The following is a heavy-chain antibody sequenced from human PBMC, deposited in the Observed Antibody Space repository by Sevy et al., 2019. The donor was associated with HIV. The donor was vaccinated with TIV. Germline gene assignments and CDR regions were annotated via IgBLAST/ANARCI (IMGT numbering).Heavy chain of an antibody. D-gene: IGHD3-22*01. CDR1: GVSVSSDTYY. V-gene: IGHV4-61*01. CDR3: AREPYFFDKSGYYWDY. J-gene: IGHJ4*02. CDR2: VYHTGST. Sequence: SETLSLTCAVSGVSVSSDTYYWSWIRQPPGKGLEWIGYVYHTGSTNYSPSFKSRVTISADTSQNQFSLRLFSVAAADTAVYYCAREPYFFDKSGYYWDYWGQGALVTVSS.